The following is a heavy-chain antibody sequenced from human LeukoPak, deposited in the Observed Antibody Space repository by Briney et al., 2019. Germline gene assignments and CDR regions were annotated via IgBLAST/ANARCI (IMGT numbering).Heavy chain of an antibody. CDR1: GFTFSSYA. J-gene: IGHJ4*02. D-gene: IGHD6-19*01. CDR3: AKYIAVAGRSWYYFDY. V-gene: IGHV3-23*01. CDR2: ISGSGGST. Sequence: PGGSLRLSCAASGFTFSSYAMSWVRQAPGKGLEWVSAISGSGGSTYYADSVKGRFTISRDNSKNTLYLQMNSLRAEDTAVYYCAKYIAVAGRSWYYFDYWGQGTLVTVSS.